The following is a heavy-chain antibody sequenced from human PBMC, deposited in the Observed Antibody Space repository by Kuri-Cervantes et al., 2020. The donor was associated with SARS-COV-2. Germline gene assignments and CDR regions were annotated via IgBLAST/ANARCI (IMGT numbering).Heavy chain of an antibody. CDR2: ISYDGSNK. V-gene: IGHV3-30-3*01. J-gene: IGHJ6*02. D-gene: IGHD3-22*01. CDR3: ARDNTYYDSSGYYYYYYYGVDV. Sequence: GESLKISCAASGFTFSSYAMHWVRQAPGKGLEWVALISYDGSNKYYADSVKGRFTISRDNSKNTLYLQMNSLTAKDPAVYFCARDNTYYDSSGYYYYYYYGVDVWGQGTTVTVSS. CDR1: GFTFSSYA.